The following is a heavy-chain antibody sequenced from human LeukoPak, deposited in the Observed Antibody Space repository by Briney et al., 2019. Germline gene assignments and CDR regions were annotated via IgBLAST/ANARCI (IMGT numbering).Heavy chain of an antibody. D-gene: IGHD3-22*01. CDR1: GYTFTGYY. CDR3: ARDYYDSSGYYRSVDY. V-gene: IGHV1-2*06. J-gene: IGHJ4*01. Sequence: ASVKVSCKASGYTFTGYYMHWVRQAPGQGLEGMGRINPNSGGTDYAQKFQGRVTMTRDTSISTAYMELSKPRSEDTASYYCARDYYDSSGYYRSVDYRGHGTLVTVSS. CDR2: INPNSGGT.